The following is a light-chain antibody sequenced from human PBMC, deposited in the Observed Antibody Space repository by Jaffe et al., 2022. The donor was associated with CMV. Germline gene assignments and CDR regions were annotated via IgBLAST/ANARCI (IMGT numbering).Light chain of an antibody. CDR2: GAS. Sequence: ELVLTQSPGTLSLSPGERATLSCRASQSVSSNSLVWYQQKPGQAPRLLIYGASSRATGIPDRFSGSGSGADFTLTISRLEPEDFAVYYCQQYGVSEYTFGQGTRLEIK. CDR1: QSVSSNS. CDR3: QQYGVSEYT. V-gene: IGKV3-20*01. J-gene: IGKJ2*01.